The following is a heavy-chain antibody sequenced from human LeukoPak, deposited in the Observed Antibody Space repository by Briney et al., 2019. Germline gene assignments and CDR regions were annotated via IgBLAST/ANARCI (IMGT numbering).Heavy chain of an antibody. D-gene: IGHD5-24*01. Sequence: SETLSLTCTASGGSFNSNSYYWGWIRQPPGKGLEWIGSVYYDGTSYSNPPLKTRVGVFVDTSRDQFSLDLDFVTAADTALYYCVRHISTNTGYFDSCGQGTLVSVSS. J-gene: IGHJ4*02. CDR3: VRHISTNTGYFDS. V-gene: IGHV4-39*01. CDR1: GGSFNSNSYY. CDR2: VYYDGTS.